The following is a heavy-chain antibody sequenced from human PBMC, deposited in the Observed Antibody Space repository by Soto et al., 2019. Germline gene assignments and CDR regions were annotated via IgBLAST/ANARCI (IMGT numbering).Heavy chain of an antibody. Sequence: QVQLQESGPGLVKPSETLSLTCTVSGGSISSYYWSWIRQPPGKGLDWIGYISDSGNTNYNPSLRSRVTISVDTSRNQFSLTLNSVTASDTAVYYCARLYGRSFEPFWGQGTLVIVSS. V-gene: IGHV4-59*08. CDR1: GGSISSYY. J-gene: IGHJ4*02. D-gene: IGHD3-3*02. CDR2: ISDSGNT. CDR3: ARLYGRSFEPF.